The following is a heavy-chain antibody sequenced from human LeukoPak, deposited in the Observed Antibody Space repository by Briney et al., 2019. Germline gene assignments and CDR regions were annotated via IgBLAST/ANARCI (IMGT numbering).Heavy chain of an antibody. CDR2: ITSSGDVK. J-gene: IGHJ4*02. CDR1: GFTFTTYE. Sequence: GGSLRLSCATSGFTFTTYEMNWVRQAPGKGLEWVSYITSSGDVKTYAGPVKGRFTMPRDDAKNSVYLQMNSLRPEDTAVYYCARDIYGDEDFDYWGQGTLVSVSS. CDR3: ARDIYGDEDFDY. D-gene: IGHD3-10*01. V-gene: IGHV3-48*03.